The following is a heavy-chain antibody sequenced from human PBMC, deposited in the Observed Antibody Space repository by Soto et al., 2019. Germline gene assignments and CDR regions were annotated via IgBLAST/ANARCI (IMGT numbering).Heavy chain of an antibody. Sequence: PGGSLRLSCAASGFTFSNAWMNWFRQAPGKGLEWVGRIKSKTDGGTTDYAAPVKGRFTISRDDSKNTLYLQMNSLKTEDTAVYYCTTSDISYPLFDYWGQGTLVTVSS. D-gene: IGHD1-26*01. V-gene: IGHV3-15*07. CDR2: IKSKTDGGTT. CDR3: TTSDISYPLFDY. CDR1: GFTFSNAW. J-gene: IGHJ4*02.